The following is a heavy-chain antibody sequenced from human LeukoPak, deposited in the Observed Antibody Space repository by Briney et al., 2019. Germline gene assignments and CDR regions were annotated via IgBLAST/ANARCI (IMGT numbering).Heavy chain of an antibody. CDR3: AAVRGVSYFDY. J-gene: IGHJ4*02. D-gene: IGHD3-10*01. CDR1: GGSFSGYY. CDR2: INHSGST. V-gene: IGHV4-34*01. Sequence: PSETLSLTCAVYGGSFSGYYWSWIRQPPGKGLEWIGEINHSGSTNYNPSLKSRVTISVDTSKNQFSLKLSSVTAADTAVYYCAAVRGVSYFDYWGQGTLVTVSS.